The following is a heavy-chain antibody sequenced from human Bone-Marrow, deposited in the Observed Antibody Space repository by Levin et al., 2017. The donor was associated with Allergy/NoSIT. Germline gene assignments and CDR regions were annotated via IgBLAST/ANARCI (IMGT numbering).Heavy chain of an antibody. CDR2: LSGSGVTT. CDR1: GFSFTNYG. J-gene: IGHJ5*02. CDR3: ARDAAEGGWYGNNSLDP. V-gene: IGHV3-23*01. D-gene: IGHD6-19*01. Sequence: PGGSLRLSCAASGFSFTNYGMSWVRQAPGKGLEWVAGLSGSGVTTSYIDSVKGRFTISRARSKYYLHMNSLTAEDTGVYYCARDAAEGGWYGNNSLDPWGRGTLVTVSS.